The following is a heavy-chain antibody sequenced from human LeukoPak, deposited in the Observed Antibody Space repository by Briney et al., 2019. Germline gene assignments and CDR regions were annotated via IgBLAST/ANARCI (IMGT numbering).Heavy chain of an antibody. J-gene: IGHJ4*02. V-gene: IGHV3-30*05. CDR2: ISSDGSNN. D-gene: IGHD6-19*01. Sequence: GGSLRLPCAASGFTFSSYSMNWVRQAPGKGLEWVAVISSDGSNNYYADSVKGRFTISRDNSNNTLYLQLSSLRAEDTAVYYCARDRYSSGWYGDFDCWGQGTLVTVSS. CDR1: GFTFSSYS. CDR3: ARDRYSSGWYGDFDC.